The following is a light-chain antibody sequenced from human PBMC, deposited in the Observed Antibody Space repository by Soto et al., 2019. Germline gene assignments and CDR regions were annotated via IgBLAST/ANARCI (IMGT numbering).Light chain of an antibody. Sequence: DIQMTQSPSSLSASVGDRVTITCLASQSISSYLNWYQKKPGKAPKLLIYDASSLESGVPSRFSGIGSGTEFNLTITSLQTDDFATYYCQQYDSYAWTGGQGTKGAIK. J-gene: IGKJ1*01. V-gene: IGKV1-5*01. CDR3: QQYDSYAWT. CDR1: QSISSY. CDR2: DAS.